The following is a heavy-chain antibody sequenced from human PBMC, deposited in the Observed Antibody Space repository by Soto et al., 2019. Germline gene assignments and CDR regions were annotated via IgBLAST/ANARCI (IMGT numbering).Heavy chain of an antibody. D-gene: IGHD6-13*01. J-gene: IGHJ4*02. Sequence: QITLKESGPTLVKPTQTLTLTCTFSGFSLSTSGVSVGWIRQPPGKALEWLALIYWDGDERYSPSLKSRLTSTKDTSKKQVVLTTSNVDPVDTATYYCAHRWVGQQVVRDFDYWGQGTLVTVSS. CDR3: AHRWVGQQVVRDFDY. V-gene: IGHV2-5*02. CDR1: GFSLSTSGVS. CDR2: IYWDGDE.